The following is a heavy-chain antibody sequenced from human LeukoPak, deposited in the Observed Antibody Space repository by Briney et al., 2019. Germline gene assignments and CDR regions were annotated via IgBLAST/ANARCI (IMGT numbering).Heavy chain of an antibody. Sequence: GGSLRLSCAASGFTFSDYYMSWIRQAPGKGLEWVSYISSSGSTIYYADSVKGRFTISRDNAKNSLYLQMNSLRAEDTAVYHCARVVVEVAYAFDIWGQGTMVTVSS. CDR1: GFTFSDYY. CDR3: ARVVVEVAYAFDI. CDR2: ISSSGSTI. J-gene: IGHJ3*02. V-gene: IGHV3-11*01. D-gene: IGHD5-24*01.